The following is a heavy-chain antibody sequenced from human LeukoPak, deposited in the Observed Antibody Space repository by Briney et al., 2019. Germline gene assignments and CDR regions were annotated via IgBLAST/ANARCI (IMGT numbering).Heavy chain of an antibody. D-gene: IGHD3-16*02. CDR1: GGTFSSYA. Sequence: SVKVSCKASGGTFSSYAISWARQAPGQGLEWMGGIIPIFGTANYAQKFQGRVTITADESTSTAYMELSSLRSEDTAVYYCADLWGSYRGLDYWGQGTLVTVSS. CDR2: IIPIFGTA. V-gene: IGHV1-69*13. CDR3: ADLWGSYRGLDY. J-gene: IGHJ4*02.